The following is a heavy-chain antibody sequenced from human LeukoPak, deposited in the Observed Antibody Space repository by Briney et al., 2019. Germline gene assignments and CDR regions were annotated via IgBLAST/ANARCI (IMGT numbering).Heavy chain of an antibody. CDR1: GFTFSNAW. CDR2: VKRTTDGGTT. D-gene: IGHD3-10*01. Sequence: GGSLRLSCAASGFTFSNAWMSWVRQTPGKGLEWVGRVKRTTDGGTTDYAAPVKDRFTVSRDDSKNTVYLQMNSLRAEDTAVYYCAKGISLLWFGELPWGQGTLVTVSS. CDR3: AKGISLLWFGELP. J-gene: IGHJ5*02. V-gene: IGHV3-15*01.